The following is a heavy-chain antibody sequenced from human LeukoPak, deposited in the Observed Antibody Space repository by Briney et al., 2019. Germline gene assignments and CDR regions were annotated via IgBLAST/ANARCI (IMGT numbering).Heavy chain of an antibody. Sequence: ASVKVSCKTSGYTFNYYYIHWVRQAPGQGFQWMGTINPSGGSTSYAQNFQGRVTMTRDTSTSTVYMELSILRSEDTAVYCCAREGPQGYWGQGTLVTVSS. V-gene: IGHV1-46*02. J-gene: IGHJ4*02. CDR3: AREGPQGY. CDR1: GYTFNYYY. CDR2: INPSGGST.